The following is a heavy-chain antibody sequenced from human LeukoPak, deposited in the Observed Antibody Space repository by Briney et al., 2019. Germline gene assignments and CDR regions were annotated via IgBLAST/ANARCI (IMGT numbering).Heavy chain of an antibody. CDR3: ASRPRYSGSYYGV. Sequence: SVKVSCKASGGTFSSYAISWVRQARGQGLEWMGGIIPIFGTANYAQKFQGRVTITTDESTSTAYMELSSLRSEDTAVYYCASRPRYSGSYYGVWGQGTLVTVSS. CDR1: GGTFSSYA. CDR2: IIPIFGTA. J-gene: IGHJ4*02. D-gene: IGHD1-26*01. V-gene: IGHV1-69*05.